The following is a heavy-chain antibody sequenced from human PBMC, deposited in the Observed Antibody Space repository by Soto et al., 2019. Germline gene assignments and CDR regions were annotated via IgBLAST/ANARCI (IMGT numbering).Heavy chain of an antibody. CDR2: IYYSGST. V-gene: IGHV4-59*01. Sequence: SETLSLTCTVSGGSISSYYWSWIRQPPGKGLEWIGYIYYSGSTNYNPSLKSRVTISVDTSKNQFSLKLSSVTAADTAVYYCARNPPYDSSGYYPPFDSWGQGTLITVSS. D-gene: IGHD3-22*01. CDR3: ARNPPYDSSGYYPPFDS. CDR1: GGSISSYY. J-gene: IGHJ4*02.